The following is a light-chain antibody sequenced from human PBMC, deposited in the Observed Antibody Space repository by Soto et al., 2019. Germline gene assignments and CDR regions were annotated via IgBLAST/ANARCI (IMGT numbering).Light chain of an antibody. CDR1: QSISNF. Sequence: EIVMTQSPATLSVSPGERATLSCRASQSISNFLAWYQQKPGQAPRLLIYDASNRATGIPARFSGSGSGTDFTLTISSLEPEDFAVYFCQQYASSPLTFGQGTRLEIK. CDR3: QQYASSPLT. CDR2: DAS. V-gene: IGKV3-11*01. J-gene: IGKJ5*01.